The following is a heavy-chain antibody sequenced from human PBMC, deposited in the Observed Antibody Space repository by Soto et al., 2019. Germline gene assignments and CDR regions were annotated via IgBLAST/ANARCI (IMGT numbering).Heavy chain of an antibody. CDR1: GFTFSSYG. V-gene: IGHV3-33*01. Sequence: PGGSLRLSCAASGFTFSSYGMHWVRQAPGKGLEWVAVIWYDGSNKYYADSVKGRFTISRDNSKNTLYLQMNSLRSEDTAVYYCARGTGTRSRSDYYYMDVWGKGTTVTVSS. D-gene: IGHD1-7*01. J-gene: IGHJ6*03. CDR3: ARGTGTRSRSDYYYMDV. CDR2: IWYDGSNK.